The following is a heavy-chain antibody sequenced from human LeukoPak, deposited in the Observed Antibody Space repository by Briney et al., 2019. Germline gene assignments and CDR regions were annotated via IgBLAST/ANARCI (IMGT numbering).Heavy chain of an antibody. CDR1: GGPFSGYC. CDR2: INHRGST. V-gene: IGHV4-34*01. Sequence: SETLSLTCAVYGGPFSGYCWSWIRQPPGKGLEWIGEINHRGSTNYHPSLTSRVTISVDPSKNQFSLKLSSVTAADTAVYYCARGRSLTIFGVVIIHDWFDPWGQGTLVTVSS. CDR3: ARGRSLTIFGVVIIHDWFDP. D-gene: IGHD3-3*01. J-gene: IGHJ5*02.